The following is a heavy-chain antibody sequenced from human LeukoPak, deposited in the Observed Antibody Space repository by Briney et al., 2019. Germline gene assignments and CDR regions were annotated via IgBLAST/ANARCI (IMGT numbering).Heavy chain of an antibody. CDR3: AKDRSYYYDSSGYYRENYFDY. V-gene: IGHV3-43*02. Sequence: GGSQRLSCAASVFTVSSNYMSWVRQAPGKGLEWVSLISGDGGRTYYADSVKGRFTISRDNSKNSLYLQMNSLRTEDTALYYCAKDRSYYYDSSGYYRENYFDYWGEGTLVTVS. CDR2: ISGDGGRT. CDR1: VFTVSSNY. J-gene: IGHJ4*02. D-gene: IGHD3-22*01.